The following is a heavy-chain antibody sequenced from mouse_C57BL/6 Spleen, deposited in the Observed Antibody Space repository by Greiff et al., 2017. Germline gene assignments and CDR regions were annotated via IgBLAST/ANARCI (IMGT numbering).Heavy chain of an antibody. CDR1: GYAFSSCW. Sequence: VQLQQSGAELVKPGASVQISCKASGYAFSSCWMNWVKQRPGQGLEWIGQIYPGAGDTNYNGKFKGKATLTAKKSYSTAYMQVSSLTSEDAAVYFCASAATGTWFAYWGQGTLVTVSA. CDR2: IYPGAGDT. J-gene: IGHJ3*01. CDR3: ASAATGTWFAY. V-gene: IGHV1-80*01. D-gene: IGHD4-1*02.